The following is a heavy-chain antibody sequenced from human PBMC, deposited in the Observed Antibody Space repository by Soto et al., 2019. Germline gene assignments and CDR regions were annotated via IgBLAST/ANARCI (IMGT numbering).Heavy chain of an antibody. CDR3: ASQLELRQGYYYYYGMDV. Sequence: SETLSLTCAVYGRSFSGYYWSWIRQPPGKGLEWIGEINHSGSTNYNPSLKSRVTISVDTSKDQFSLKLSSVTAADTAVYYCASQLELRQGYYYYYGMDVWGQGTTVTVSS. V-gene: IGHV4-34*01. CDR2: INHSGST. CDR1: GRSFSGYY. D-gene: IGHD1-7*01. J-gene: IGHJ6*02.